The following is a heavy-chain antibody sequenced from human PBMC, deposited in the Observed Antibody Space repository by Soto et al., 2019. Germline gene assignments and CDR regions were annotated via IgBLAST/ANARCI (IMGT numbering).Heavy chain of an antibody. V-gene: IGHV3-33*01. Sequence: QVQLVESGGGVVQPGRSLRLSCAASGFTFSSYGMHWVRQAPGKGLEWVAVLWYDGSNKYYADSVKGRFTISRDNSKNTLYLQMNSLRAEDTAVYYCARGPAGILDYYYYMDVWGKGTTVTVSS. J-gene: IGHJ6*03. CDR2: LWYDGSNK. CDR1: GFTFSSYG. CDR3: ARGPAGILDYYYYMDV. D-gene: IGHD1-20*01.